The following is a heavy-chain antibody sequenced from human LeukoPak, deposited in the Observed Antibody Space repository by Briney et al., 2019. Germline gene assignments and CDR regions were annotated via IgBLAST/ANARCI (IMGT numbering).Heavy chain of an antibody. CDR1: GFTFSSYA. Sequence: GGSLRLSCAASGFTFSSYAMSWVRQAPGKGLEWVSAISGSGGSTYYADSVKGRFTISRDNSKNTLYLQMNSLGAEDTAVYYCAKAGYIAARRGGFDYWGQGTLVTVSS. CDR2: ISGSGGST. J-gene: IGHJ4*02. CDR3: AKAGYIAARRGGFDY. V-gene: IGHV3-23*01. D-gene: IGHD6-6*01.